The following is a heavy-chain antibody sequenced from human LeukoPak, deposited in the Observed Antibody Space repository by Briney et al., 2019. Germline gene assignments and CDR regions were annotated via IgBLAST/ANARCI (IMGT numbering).Heavy chain of an antibody. Sequence: GGSLRLSCAASGFTFSIYWMSWVRQAPGKGLEWVANIKQDGSEKYYVDSVKGRFTISRDNAKNSLYLQMNSLRAEDTAVYYCASIKTYYYDSSGYYPPDYWGQGTLVTVSS. CDR2: IKQDGSEK. CDR3: ASIKTYYYDSSGYYPPDY. CDR1: GFTFSIYW. V-gene: IGHV3-7*01. D-gene: IGHD3-22*01. J-gene: IGHJ4*02.